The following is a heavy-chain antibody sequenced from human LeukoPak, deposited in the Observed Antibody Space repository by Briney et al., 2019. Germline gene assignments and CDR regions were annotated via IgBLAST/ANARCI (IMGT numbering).Heavy chain of an antibody. Sequence: GSLRLSFAASGIMFSSYGMDWVRQAPGKGLEWVSYISRSGSSIEYADSVKGRFTISRDDAKNSLYLQMNSLRAEDTAVYYCASEGSVPYWGQGTLVTVSS. V-gene: IGHV3-48*03. CDR3: ASEGSVPY. CDR1: GIMFSSYG. D-gene: IGHD1-26*01. J-gene: IGHJ4*02. CDR2: ISRSGSSI.